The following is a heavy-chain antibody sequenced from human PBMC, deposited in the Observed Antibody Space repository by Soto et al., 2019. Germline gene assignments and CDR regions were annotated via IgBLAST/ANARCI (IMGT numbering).Heavy chain of an antibody. J-gene: IGHJ4*02. D-gene: IGHD2-8*01. Sequence: EVQLVESGGGLVQPGGSLRLSCAASGFTFSSYWMSWVRQAPGKGLEWVANIKQDGSEKYYLDSVKGRFTISRDNAKNSLYLQMNSLRAEDTAVYYCARVGAPGGLCLDYWGQGTLVTVSS. CDR2: IKQDGSEK. CDR1: GFTFSSYW. CDR3: ARVGAPGGLCLDY. V-gene: IGHV3-7*01.